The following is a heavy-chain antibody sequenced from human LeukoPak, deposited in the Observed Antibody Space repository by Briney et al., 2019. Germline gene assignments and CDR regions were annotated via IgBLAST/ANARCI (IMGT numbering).Heavy chain of an antibody. CDR2: IYYSGDT. V-gene: IGHV4-39*01. CDR1: GGSISSRSSY. J-gene: IGHJ4*02. CDR3: ARLFHYGSGSYMNFDY. Sequence: SETLSLTCTVSGGSISSRSSYWGWIRQPPGKGLEWIGSIYYSGDTYYNPSLKSRVTISVDTSKNQFSLKLSSVTAADTAVYYCARLFHYGSGSYMNFDYWGQGSLVTVSS. D-gene: IGHD3-10*01.